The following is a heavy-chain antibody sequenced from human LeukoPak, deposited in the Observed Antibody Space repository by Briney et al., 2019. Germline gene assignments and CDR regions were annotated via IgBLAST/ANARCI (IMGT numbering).Heavy chain of an antibody. J-gene: IGHJ4*02. CDR1: GGTFKNSA. CDR2: IIPILGIA. Sequence: ASVKVPCKASGGTFKNSAISWVRQAPGQGLEWLGRIIPILGIANYAHFQGRVTITADRSTSTAYMELSSLRSEDTAVYYCARVPPRHCSSTSCYGGVWGQGTLVTVSS. D-gene: IGHD2-2*01. V-gene: IGHV1-69*04. CDR3: ARVPPRHCSSTSCYGGV.